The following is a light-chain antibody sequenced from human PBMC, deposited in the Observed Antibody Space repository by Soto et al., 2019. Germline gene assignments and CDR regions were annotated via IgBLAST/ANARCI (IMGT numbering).Light chain of an antibody. CDR2: DAS. CDR1: QSISSW. CDR3: QQYNSVLT. V-gene: IGKV1-5*01. Sequence: DIQMTQSPSTLSASVGDRVTITCRASQSISSWLAWYQQKPGKAPKLLIYDASSLESGVPSGFSGSGSGTEFTLTISSLQPDDFATYYCQQYNSVLTFGGGTKVEIK. J-gene: IGKJ4*01.